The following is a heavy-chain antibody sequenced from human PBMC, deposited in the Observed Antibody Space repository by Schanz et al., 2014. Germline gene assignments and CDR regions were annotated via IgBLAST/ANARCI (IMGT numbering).Heavy chain of an antibody. J-gene: IGHJ4*02. CDR3: ARASYDPMLAN. CDR2: IIPITGIT. D-gene: IGHD5-12*01. Sequence: QVQLVQSGAEVKKPGSSVKVSCKASGDTFRSYTINWVRHAPGQGLEWMGRIIPITGITNYAQKFQGRVTFTAEKPTSTASLEVNSLRLEDTPVYSCARASYDPMLANWGQGALVTVSS. CDR1: GDTFRSYT. V-gene: IGHV1-69*02.